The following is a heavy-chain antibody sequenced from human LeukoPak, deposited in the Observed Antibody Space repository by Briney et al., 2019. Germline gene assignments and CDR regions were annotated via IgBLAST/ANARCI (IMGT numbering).Heavy chain of an antibody. CDR2: ISYDGSNK. J-gene: IGHJ6*02. V-gene: IGHV3-30*18. CDR3: AKDSGYCSSTSCYFYYYGMDV. Sequence: PGRSLRLSCAASGFTFSSYGMHWVRQAPGKGLEWVAVISYDGSNKYYADSVKGRFTISRDNSKNTLYLQMNSLRAEDTAVYYCAKDSGYCSSTSCYFYYYGMDVWGQGTTVTVSS. CDR1: GFTFSSYG. D-gene: IGHD2-2*01.